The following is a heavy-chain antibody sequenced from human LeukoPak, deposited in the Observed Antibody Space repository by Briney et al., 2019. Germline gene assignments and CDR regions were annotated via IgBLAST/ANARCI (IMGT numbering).Heavy chain of an antibody. CDR3: SREGDYGDYGRLWYFDV. D-gene: IGHD4-17*01. J-gene: IGHJ2*01. CDR2: INTNSGGT. CDR1: GYTFTGYF. V-gene: IGHV1-2*02. Sequence: ASVKVSCKSSGYTFTGYFMHWVRHAPGQGLEWMGWINTNSGGTNYAQTFQGRVTMTRDTSISTAYMELTRLRSDDTATYYCSREGDYGDYGRLWYFDVWGRGTLVTVSS.